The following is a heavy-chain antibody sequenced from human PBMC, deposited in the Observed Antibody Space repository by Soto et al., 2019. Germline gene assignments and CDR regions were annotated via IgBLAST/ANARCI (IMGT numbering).Heavy chain of an antibody. CDR2: IWYDGNDK. V-gene: IGHV3-33*01. Sequence: QVQLVESGGGVVQPGRSLRLSCAASGFTFSTYGMHWVRQAPGKGLEWVALIWYDGNDKHYADSVKGRFTISRDNSKNTLYLHMNGLRAEDTAVYYCATYYYDGSAYYSEDAFHIWGQGTMVSVSS. D-gene: IGHD3-22*01. J-gene: IGHJ3*02. CDR1: GFTFSTYG. CDR3: ATYYYDGSAYYSEDAFHI.